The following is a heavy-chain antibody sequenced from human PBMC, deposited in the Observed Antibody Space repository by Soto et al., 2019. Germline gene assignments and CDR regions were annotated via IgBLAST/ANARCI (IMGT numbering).Heavy chain of an antibody. J-gene: IGHJ4*02. D-gene: IGHD2-2*02. CDR3: AKDGYWGDIVVVPAAINYFDY. V-gene: IGHV3-23*01. CDR2: ISGSGGST. CDR1: GFTFSSYA. Sequence: GGSLRLSCAASGFTFSSYAMSWVRQAPGKGLEWVSAISGSGGSTYYADSVKGRFTISRDNSKNTLYLQMNSLRAEDTAVYYCAKDGYWGDIVVVPAAINYFDYWGQGTLVTVSS.